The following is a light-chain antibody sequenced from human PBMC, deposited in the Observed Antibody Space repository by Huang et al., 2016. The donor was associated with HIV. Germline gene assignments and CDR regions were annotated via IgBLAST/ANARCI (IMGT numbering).Light chain of an antibody. CDR1: KGVSSS. Sequence: EVVLTQSPATLSLSPGERATLSCRASKGVSSSFAWYPQKPGQAPRLLIYAASVRATGIPARFSCSASGTDFTLTISSLEPEDVAVYYCQQRRNWPPYTFGQGTKLEIK. CDR3: QQRRNWPPYT. J-gene: IGKJ2*01. V-gene: IGKV3-11*01. CDR2: AAS.